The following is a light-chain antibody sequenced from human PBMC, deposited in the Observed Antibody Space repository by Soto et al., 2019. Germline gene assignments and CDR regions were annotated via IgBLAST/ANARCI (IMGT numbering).Light chain of an antibody. Sequence: DIVMTQSPDSLAVSLGERATINCKSSQSVLYSSNNKNYLAWYQQKPGQPPKLLIYWASTREYGVPDRFSGSGSGTDFTRTISSLQAEDVAVYYCQQYCSTPPTFGQGTRLEIK. J-gene: IGKJ5*01. CDR1: QSVLYSSNNKNY. CDR3: QQYCSTPPT. CDR2: WAS. V-gene: IGKV4-1*01.